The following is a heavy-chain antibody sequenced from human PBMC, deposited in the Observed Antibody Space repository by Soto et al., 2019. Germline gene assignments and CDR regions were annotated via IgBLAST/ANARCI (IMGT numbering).Heavy chain of an antibody. CDR2: IYYSGST. Sequence: QVQLQESGPGLVKPSETLSLTCSVSGGSIGSYYWSWIRQPPGKGLEWIGYIYYSGSTNYNPSLTSRVTISVDTSKNQFSLKLSSVTAADTAVYYCARGGWRQIDSWGQGTLVTVSS. CDR1: GGSIGSYY. D-gene: IGHD3-3*01. J-gene: IGHJ4*02. CDR3: ARGGWRQIDS. V-gene: IGHV4-59*08.